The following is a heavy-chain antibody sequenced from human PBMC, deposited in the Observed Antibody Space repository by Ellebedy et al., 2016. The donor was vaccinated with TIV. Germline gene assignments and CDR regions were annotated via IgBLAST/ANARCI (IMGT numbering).Heavy chain of an antibody. CDR1: GASMSSYY. D-gene: IGHD5-18*01. V-gene: IGHV4-39*01. CDR2: IYYSGST. CDR3: ARQGYRGYSYGATYTPFDY. Sequence: MPSETLSLTCIVSGASMSSYYWGWIRQPPGKGLEWIGSIYYSGSTYYNPSLKSRVTISVDTSKNQFSLKLSSVTAADTAVYYCARQGYRGYSYGATYTPFDYWGQGTLVTVSS. J-gene: IGHJ4*02.